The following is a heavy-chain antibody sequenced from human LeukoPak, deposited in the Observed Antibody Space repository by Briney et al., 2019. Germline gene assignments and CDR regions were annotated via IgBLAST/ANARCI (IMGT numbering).Heavy chain of an antibody. CDR2: ISYDGSNK. D-gene: IGHD3-16*01. CDR1: GFTFSSYA. V-gene: IGHV3-30-3*01. CDR3: AREYDDYDFDY. J-gene: IGHJ4*02. Sequence: GGSLRLSCAASGFTFSSYAMHWVRQAPGKGLEWVAVISYDGSNKYYADSVKGRFTISRDNSKNTLYLQMNSLRAEDTAVYYCAREYDDYDFDYWGQGALVTVSS.